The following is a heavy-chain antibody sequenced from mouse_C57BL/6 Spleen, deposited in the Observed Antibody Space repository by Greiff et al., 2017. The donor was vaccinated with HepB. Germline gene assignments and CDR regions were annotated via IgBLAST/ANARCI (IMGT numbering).Heavy chain of an antibody. Sequence: GAELVRPGTSVKVSCKASGYAFTNYLIEWVKQRPGQGLEWIGVINPGSGGTNYNEKFKGKATLTADKSSSTAYMQLSSLTSEDSAVYFCAREAYYFDYWGQGTTLTVSS. J-gene: IGHJ2*01. CDR1: GYAFTNYL. CDR3: AREAYYFDY. CDR2: INPGSGGT. V-gene: IGHV1-54*01.